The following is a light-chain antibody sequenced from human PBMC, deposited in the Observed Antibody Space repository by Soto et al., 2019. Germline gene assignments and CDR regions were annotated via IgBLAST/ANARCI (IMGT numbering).Light chain of an antibody. CDR3: HQYNLWAWT. CDR2: GAS. Sequence: EIVMTQSPATLSVSPGARATLSCRASQSISSNLAWYQQKPGQAPRLLIYGASSRAAGFPARFSGSGYGTEFTLNISRLQSVDFPGYHCHQYNLWAWTFGRGAKLEL. J-gene: IGKJ1*01. V-gene: IGKV3D-15*01. CDR1: QSISSN.